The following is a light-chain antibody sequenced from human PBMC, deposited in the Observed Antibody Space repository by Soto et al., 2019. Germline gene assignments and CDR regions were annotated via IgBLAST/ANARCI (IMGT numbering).Light chain of an antibody. Sequence: DIQMTQSPSTLSASVGDRVTITCRASQSISSWLAWYQQKPGKAPKLLIYGASTLESGVPSRFSGSGSGTDFTLTISGLQPDDFATYYCQQSYSNPVTFGPGTKVDIK. CDR3: QQSYSNPVT. CDR1: QSISSW. CDR2: GAS. V-gene: IGKV1-5*01. J-gene: IGKJ3*01.